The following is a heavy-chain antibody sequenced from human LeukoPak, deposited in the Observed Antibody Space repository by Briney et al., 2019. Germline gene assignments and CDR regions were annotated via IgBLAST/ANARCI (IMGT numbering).Heavy chain of an antibody. Sequence: SVKVSCKASGGTFSSYAISWVRQAPGQGLEWMGGIIPIFGTANYAQKFQGRVTITADESTSTAYMELSSLRSEDTAVYYCARSVGADYYYYYMDVWGKGTTVTVSS. V-gene: IGHV1-69*13. CDR1: GGTFSSYA. CDR3: ARSVGADYYYYYMDV. CDR2: IIPIFGTA. D-gene: IGHD1-26*01. J-gene: IGHJ6*03.